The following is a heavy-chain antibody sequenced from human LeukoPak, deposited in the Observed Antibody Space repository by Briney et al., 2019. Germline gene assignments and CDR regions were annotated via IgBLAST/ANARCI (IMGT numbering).Heavy chain of an antibody. CDR2: IWYDGSNK. CDR1: GFTFSSYG. J-gene: IGHJ3*02. D-gene: IGHD1-26*01. Sequence: GGSLRLSCAASGFTFSSYGMYWVRQAPGKGLEWVAVIWYDGSNKYYADSVKGRFTISRDNSKNTLYLQMNSLRAEDTAVYYCARRRSSGSYHHDAFDIWGQGTMVTVSS. V-gene: IGHV3-33*01. CDR3: ARRRSSGSYHHDAFDI.